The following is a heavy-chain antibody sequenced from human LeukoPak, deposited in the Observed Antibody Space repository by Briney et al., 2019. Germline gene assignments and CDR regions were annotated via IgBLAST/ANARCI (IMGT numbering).Heavy chain of an antibody. CDR1: GFTFSSYA. CDR3: APPAGIVVVPAASNWFDP. Sequence: AGGSLRLSCAASGFTFSSYAMSWVRQAPGKGLEWVSAISGSGGSTYYADSVKGRFTISRDNSKNTLYLQMNSLRAEDTAVYYCAPPAGIVVVPAASNWFDPWGQGTLVTVPS. V-gene: IGHV3-23*01. CDR2: ISGSGGST. D-gene: IGHD2-2*01. J-gene: IGHJ5*02.